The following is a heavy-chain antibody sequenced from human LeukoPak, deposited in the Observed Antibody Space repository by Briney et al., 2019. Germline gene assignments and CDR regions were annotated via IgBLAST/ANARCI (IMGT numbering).Heavy chain of an antibody. D-gene: IGHD6-19*01. V-gene: IGHV1-8*01. Sequence: GASVKVSCKASGYTFTSYDINWVRQATGQGLEWMGWMNPNSGNTGYAQKFQGRVTMTRNTSISTAYMELSSLRPEDTAVYYCARGPARSGWSTHVSRRLDYWGQGTLVTVSS. CDR1: GYTFTSYD. J-gene: IGHJ4*02. CDR2: MNPNSGNT. CDR3: ARGPARSGWSTHVSRRLDY.